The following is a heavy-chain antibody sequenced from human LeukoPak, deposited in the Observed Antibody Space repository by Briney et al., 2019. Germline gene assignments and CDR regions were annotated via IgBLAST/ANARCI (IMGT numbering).Heavy chain of an antibody. Sequence: PGGSLRLSCAASGFTFSSYSMNWVRQAPGKGLEWVSSISSSSSYIYYADSVKGRFTISRDNAKNSLYLQMNSLRAEDTAVYYCARDRSSSWDFDYWGQGTLVTVSS. CDR1: GFTFSSYS. V-gene: IGHV3-21*01. J-gene: IGHJ4*02. D-gene: IGHD6-13*01. CDR2: ISSSSSYI. CDR3: ARDRSSSWDFDY.